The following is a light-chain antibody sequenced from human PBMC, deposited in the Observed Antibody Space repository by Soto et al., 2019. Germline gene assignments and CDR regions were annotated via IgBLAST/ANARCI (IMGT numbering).Light chain of an antibody. V-gene: IGKV3-20*01. CDR1: QTIGRNY. J-gene: IGKJ4*01. Sequence: EIVLTQSPGTLSLSPGETATLSWRASQTIGRNYLAWYQQKPGQAPRLLIFGTSTRATGIPDRFSGSGSGTDFTLTISRLEPEDFAVYYCQQYGSSPVFGGGTKVDIK. CDR2: GTS. CDR3: QQYGSSPV.